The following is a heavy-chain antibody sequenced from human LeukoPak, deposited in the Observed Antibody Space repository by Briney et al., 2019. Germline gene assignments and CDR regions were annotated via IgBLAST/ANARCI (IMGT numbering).Heavy chain of an antibody. V-gene: IGHV3-30-3*01. Sequence: GGSLRLSCAASGFTFSSYAMHWVRQAPGKGLEWVAVISYDGSNKYYADSVKGRFTISRDNSKNTLYLQMNSLRAEDTAVYYCARVRSSSWYIDYWGQGTLVTVSS. CDR3: ARVRSSSWYIDY. J-gene: IGHJ4*02. CDR2: ISYDGSNK. D-gene: IGHD6-13*01. CDR1: GFTFSSYA.